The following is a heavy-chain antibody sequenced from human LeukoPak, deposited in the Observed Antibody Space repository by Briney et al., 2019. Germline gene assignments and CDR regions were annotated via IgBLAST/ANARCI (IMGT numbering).Heavy chain of an antibody. CDR1: GGSFSGYY. CDR2: INHSGST. V-gene: IGHV4-34*01. J-gene: IGHJ4*02. Sequence: PSETLSLTCAVYGGSFSGYYWSWIRQPPGKGLEWIGEINHSGSTNYNPSLKSRVTISGDTSKNQFSLNLSSVTAADTAVYYCARGRRRSSGWSFDYWGQGNLVTVSS. D-gene: IGHD6-19*01. CDR3: ARGRRRSSGWSFDY.